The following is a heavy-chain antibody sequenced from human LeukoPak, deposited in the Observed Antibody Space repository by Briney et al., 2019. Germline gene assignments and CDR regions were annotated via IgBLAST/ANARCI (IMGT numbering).Heavy chain of an antibody. Sequence: SETLSLTCTVSGGSISSHYWSWIRQPPGKGLERIGYIYYSGSTNYNPSLKSRVTISVDTSKNQFSLKLSSVTAADTAVYYCAREVDYYDSSGYYYFDYWGQGTLVTVSS. CDR2: IYYSGST. V-gene: IGHV4-59*11. J-gene: IGHJ4*02. CDR1: GGSISSHY. D-gene: IGHD3-22*01. CDR3: AREVDYYDSSGYYYFDY.